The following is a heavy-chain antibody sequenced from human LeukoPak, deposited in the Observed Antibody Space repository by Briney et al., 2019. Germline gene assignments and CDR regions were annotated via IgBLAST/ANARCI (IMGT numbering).Heavy chain of an antibody. V-gene: IGHV1-18*01. Sequence: GASVKVSCKASGYTFTSYGISWVRQAPGQGLEWMGWISAYNGNTNYAQKLQGRVTMTADTSTSTAYMELRSLRSDDTAVYYCARTPSMIVVVNTDYWGQGTPVTVSS. J-gene: IGHJ4*02. CDR3: ARTPSMIVVVNTDY. CDR1: GYTFTSYG. CDR2: ISAYNGNT. D-gene: IGHD3-22*01.